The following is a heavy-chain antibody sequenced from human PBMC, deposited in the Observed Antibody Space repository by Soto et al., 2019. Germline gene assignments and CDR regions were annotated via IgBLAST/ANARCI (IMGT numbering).Heavy chain of an antibody. J-gene: IGHJ3*02. CDR3: ARTRVENAFDI. Sequence: GQSLKMSCNGSRYGFTSYWIGWVLQMPGKGLEWMGIIYPGDSDTRYSPSFQGQVTISADKSISTAYLQWSSLKASDTAMYYCARTRVENAFDIWGQGTMVTVSS. V-gene: IGHV5-51*01. CDR1: RYGFTSYW. CDR2: IYPGDSDT.